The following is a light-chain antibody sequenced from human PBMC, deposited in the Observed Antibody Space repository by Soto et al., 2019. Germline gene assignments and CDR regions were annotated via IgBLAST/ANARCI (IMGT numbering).Light chain of an antibody. CDR3: YSYDSSLSHNYV. V-gene: IGLV2-14*03. J-gene: IGLJ1*01. Sequence: QSVLTQPASVSGSPGQTITISCSGTSSDIGAYDHVAWYQQFTGKTPKLMIYSVSNRPSGVPDRFSGSKSGTSAYLAITGLQAEDEADYYCYSYDSSLSHNYVFGTGTKVTVL. CDR2: SVS. CDR1: SSDIGAYDH.